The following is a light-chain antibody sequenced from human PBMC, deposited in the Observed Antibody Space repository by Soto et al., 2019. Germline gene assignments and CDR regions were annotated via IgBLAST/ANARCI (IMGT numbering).Light chain of an antibody. V-gene: IGLV2-14*01. Sequence: HSVLTQPASVSGSPGQSITISCTGTSSDVGGYNYVSWYQQHPGKAPKLMIYEVSNRPSGVSNRFSGSKSGNTASLTISGLQAEDEADYYCSSYTSSSTPRVVFGGGTKLTVL. CDR1: SSDVGGYNY. CDR3: SSYTSSSTPRVV. J-gene: IGLJ2*01. CDR2: EVS.